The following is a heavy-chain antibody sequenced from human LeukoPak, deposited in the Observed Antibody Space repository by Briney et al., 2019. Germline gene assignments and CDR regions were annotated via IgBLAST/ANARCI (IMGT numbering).Heavy chain of an antibody. CDR2: IGESGSPV. Sequence: PGGSLRLSCGGSGFIFRDFDMTWVRQTAGRGLEWLSYIGESGSPVFYADSVKGRFSVSRDNAKKSLFLQMNGLRVEDTGIYYCASIGSTGTYSRDFQHWRPATLVVVSS. V-gene: IGHV3-48*03. J-gene: IGHJ1*01. CDR3: ASIGSTGTYSRDFQH. CDR1: GFIFRDFD. D-gene: IGHD1-26*01.